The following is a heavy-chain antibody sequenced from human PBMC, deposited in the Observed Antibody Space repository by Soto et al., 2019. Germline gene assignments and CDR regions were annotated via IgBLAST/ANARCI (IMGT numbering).Heavy chain of an antibody. Sequence: HLVESGGGVVQPGRSLRLSCAASGFSFRNYNLHWVRQAPGKGLEWVAVVSHDGVNKHYAESVKGRLSISRDSSRDTLYLQMNSLRPEDTAVYYCVRETQIVMVVVPTPGSPGAFDMWGQGTMVTVSS. D-gene: IGHD2-15*01. CDR3: VRETQIVMVVVPTPGSPGAFDM. CDR1: GFSFRNYN. V-gene: IGHV3-30-3*01. CDR2: VSHDGVNK. J-gene: IGHJ3*02.